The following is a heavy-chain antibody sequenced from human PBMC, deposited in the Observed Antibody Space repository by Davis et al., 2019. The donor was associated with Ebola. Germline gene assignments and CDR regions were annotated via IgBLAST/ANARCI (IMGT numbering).Heavy chain of an antibody. CDR2: IGSSGTTI. CDR1: GFSFSDYY. Sequence: GGSLRLSCAASGFSFSDYYMSWIRQAPGKGLEWVSYIGSSGTTISYADSVKGRFTISRDNAKNSLYLQMSSLRAEDTAVYYCAVATLMTSDYWGQGTLVTVSS. V-gene: IGHV3-11*01. CDR3: AVATLMTSDY. D-gene: IGHD5-24*01. J-gene: IGHJ4*02.